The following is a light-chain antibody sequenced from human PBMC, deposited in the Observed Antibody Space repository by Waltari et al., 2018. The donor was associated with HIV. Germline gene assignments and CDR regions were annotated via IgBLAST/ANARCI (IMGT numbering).Light chain of an antibody. CDR2: QDS. Sequence: SYELTQPSSVSVSPGQTAIITCSGHKLGDKNVCWYQQRSGQSPVLVIHQDSKRPSGIPERISGSNSGNTATLTISGTQAMDEADYYCQTWDTTTVVFGGGTKLTVL. J-gene: IGLJ2*01. CDR1: KLGDKN. CDR3: QTWDTTTVV. V-gene: IGLV3-1*01.